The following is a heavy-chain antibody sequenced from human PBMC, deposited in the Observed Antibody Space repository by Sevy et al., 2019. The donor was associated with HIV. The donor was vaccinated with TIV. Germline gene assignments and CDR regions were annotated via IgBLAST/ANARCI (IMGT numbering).Heavy chain of an antibody. CDR1: GFTFSNAW. J-gene: IGHJ4*02. Sequence: GSLRLSCTASGFTFSNAWMTWVRQAPGKGLEWVGRIKSKTDGGKTEYPAPVKGRFTISRDDSKNTLYLQMNSLKTEDTAVYFCTTEYPSGPLDYWGQGTLVTVSS. V-gene: IGHV3-15*01. CDR3: TTEYPSGPLDY. CDR2: IKSKTDGGKT.